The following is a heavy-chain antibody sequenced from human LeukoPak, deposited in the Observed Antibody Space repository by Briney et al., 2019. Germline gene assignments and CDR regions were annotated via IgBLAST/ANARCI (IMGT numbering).Heavy chain of an antibody. CDR3: ARELWFGELFFDY. V-gene: IGHV3-30*04. CDR1: GFNFNDYT. D-gene: IGHD3-10*01. Sequence: GGSLRLSCAASGFNFNDYTIHWVRQAPGKGLEWVADISYDGSNKYYADSVKGRFTISRDTSKNTLYMQMNSLRAEDTAIYFCARELWFGELFFDYWGQGTLVTVSS. J-gene: IGHJ4*02. CDR2: ISYDGSNK.